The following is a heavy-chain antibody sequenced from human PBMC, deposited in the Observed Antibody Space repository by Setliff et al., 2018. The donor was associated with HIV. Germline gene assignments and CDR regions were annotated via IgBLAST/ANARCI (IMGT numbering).Heavy chain of an antibody. CDR1: GFTFSSYN. J-gene: IGHJ4*02. CDR3: ARAYDDYDSDLDY. D-gene: IGHD4-17*01. Sequence: PGGSLRLSCAASGFTFSSYNMNWVRQAPGKGLEWVSSIRSSSSYMYYADSVKGRFTISRDNAKNSLYLQMNSLRAEDTAVYYCARAYDDYDSDLDYWGQGTLVTVSS. V-gene: IGHV3-21*01. CDR2: IRSSSSYM.